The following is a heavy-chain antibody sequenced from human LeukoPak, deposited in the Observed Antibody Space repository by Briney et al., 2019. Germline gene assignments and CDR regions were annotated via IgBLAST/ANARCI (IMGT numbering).Heavy chain of an antibody. CDR2: LSASGRST. Sequence: GGSLRLSCAASGFTFSTNAMNWVRQAPGKGLEWVSTLSASGRSTFYADSVKGRFIISRDNSKNTLYLQMNSLRAEDTALYYCARTSSGWYLDAFDIWGQGTMVTVSS. CDR1: GFTFSTNA. D-gene: IGHD6-19*01. J-gene: IGHJ3*02. CDR3: ARTSSGWYLDAFDI. V-gene: IGHV3-23*01.